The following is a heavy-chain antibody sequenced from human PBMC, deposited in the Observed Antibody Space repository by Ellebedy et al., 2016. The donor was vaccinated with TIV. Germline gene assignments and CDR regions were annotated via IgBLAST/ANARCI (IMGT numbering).Heavy chain of an antibody. J-gene: IGHJ4*02. D-gene: IGHD3-10*01. Sequence: GESLKISCAASGFTVNTNHMSWVRQAPGKGLEWVGVYTNYADSVKGRFTISTHNSRNTLYLQMTNLRTEDTAVYYCAKGSFPFGDKSERIYSFQYWGQGTLVTVSS. CDR1: GFTVNTNH. CDR3: AKGSFPFGDKSERIYSFQY. V-gene: IGHV3-53*04. CDR2: GVYT.